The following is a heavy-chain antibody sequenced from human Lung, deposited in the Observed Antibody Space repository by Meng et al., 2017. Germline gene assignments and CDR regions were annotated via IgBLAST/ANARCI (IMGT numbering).Heavy chain of an antibody. CDR2: IKSNSDGGTT. J-gene: IGHJ4*02. CDR1: GFRSTDAW. D-gene: IGHD6-13*01. CDR3: ATGAAAADH. V-gene: IGHV3-15*01. Sequence: EVGLVESGGGLVEPGASIRLACVASGFRSTDAWMGWVRQAPGKGLEWVGRIKSNSDGGTTDYAAPVKGRFTISRDDSKNTLYLQMNSLITEDTAVYFCATGAAAADHWGQGTLVTVSS.